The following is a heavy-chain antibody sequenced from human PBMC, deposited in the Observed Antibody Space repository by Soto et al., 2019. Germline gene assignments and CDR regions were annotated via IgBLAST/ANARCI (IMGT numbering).Heavy chain of an antibody. CDR2: IYYSGST. CDR1: GGSISSSSYY. Sequence: SETLSLTCTVSGGSISSSSYYWGWIRQPPGKGLEWIGSIYYSGSTYYNPSLKSRVTISVDTSKNQFSLKLSSVTAADTAVYYCARQGYCSSTSCYESGYYYYGMDVWGQGTTVTVSS. J-gene: IGHJ6*02. V-gene: IGHV4-39*01. D-gene: IGHD2-2*01. CDR3: ARQGYCSSTSCYESGYYYYGMDV.